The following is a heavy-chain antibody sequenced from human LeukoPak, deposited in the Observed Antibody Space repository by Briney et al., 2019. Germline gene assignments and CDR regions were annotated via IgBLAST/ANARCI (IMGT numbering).Heavy chain of an antibody. V-gene: IGHV3-30-3*01. CDR3: ARVPRPNLTYYDFWSGSRSGAFDI. Sequence: GGSLRLSCAASGFTFSSYAMHWVRQAPGKGLEWVAVISYDGSNKYYADSVKGRFTISRDNSKNTLYLQMNSLRAEDTAVYYCARVPRPNLTYYDFWSGSRSGAFDIWGQGTMVTVSS. CDR1: GFTFSSYA. CDR2: ISYDGSNK. D-gene: IGHD3-3*01. J-gene: IGHJ3*02.